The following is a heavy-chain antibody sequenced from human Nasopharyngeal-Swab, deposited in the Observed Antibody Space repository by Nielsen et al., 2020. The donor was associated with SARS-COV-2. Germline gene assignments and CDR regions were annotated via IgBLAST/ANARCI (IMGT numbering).Heavy chain of an antibody. Sequence: SLKISCAASGFTFDDYIMHWVRQAPGEGLEWVSGINWNSGRKGYADSVKGRFTISRDNAKNSLYLLMNSLRSEDTALYYCARGTADYSNPSFDYWGQGTLVTVPS. D-gene: IGHD4-11*01. CDR3: ARGTADYSNPSFDY. V-gene: IGHV3-9*01. J-gene: IGHJ4*02. CDR2: INWNSGRK. CDR1: GFTFDDYI.